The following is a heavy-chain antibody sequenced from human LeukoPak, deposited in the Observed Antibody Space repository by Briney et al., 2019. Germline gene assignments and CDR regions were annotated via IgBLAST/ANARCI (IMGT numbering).Heavy chain of an antibody. Sequence: SETLSLTCTVSGASISSYYWSWIRQPPGKGLEWIGYISYSGSIKYNPSLKSRVTISVDTSTNQFSLKLRSVTAADTAVYYCAGHATTSGYVPLDYWGHGTLVTVSS. J-gene: IGHJ4*01. CDR3: AGHATTSGYVPLDY. V-gene: IGHV4-59*01. CDR2: ISYSGSI. D-gene: IGHD3-22*01. CDR1: GASISSYY.